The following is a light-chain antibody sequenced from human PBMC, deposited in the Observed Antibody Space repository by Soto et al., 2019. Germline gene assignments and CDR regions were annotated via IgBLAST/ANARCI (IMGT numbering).Light chain of an antibody. CDR1: QSISRW. Sequence: DIQMTQSPSTLSASVGDRVPITCRASQSISRWLAWYQQKPGKAPNLLIHDGFSLESGVPSRFSGSGSGTEFTLTITSLQPDDFATYYCQQYGSSGTFGQGTKVDIK. J-gene: IGKJ1*01. CDR3: QQYGSSGT. V-gene: IGKV1-5*01. CDR2: DGF.